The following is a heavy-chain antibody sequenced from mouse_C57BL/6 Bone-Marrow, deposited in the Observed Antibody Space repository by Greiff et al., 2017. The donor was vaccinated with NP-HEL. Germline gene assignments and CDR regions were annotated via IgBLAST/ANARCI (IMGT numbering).Heavy chain of an antibody. V-gene: IGHV3-6*01. CDR3: ARRIDYYGRAMDY. CDR1: GYSITSGYY. Sequence: EVQLQESGPGLVKPSQSLSLTCSVTGYSITSGYYWNWIRQFPGNKLEWMGYISYDGSNNYNPSFKNRTSITRDTSNNQFFLKLNSMTTEDTASYYCARRIDYYGRAMDYWGQGTSVTVSS. D-gene: IGHD1-1*01. J-gene: IGHJ4*01. CDR2: ISYDGSN.